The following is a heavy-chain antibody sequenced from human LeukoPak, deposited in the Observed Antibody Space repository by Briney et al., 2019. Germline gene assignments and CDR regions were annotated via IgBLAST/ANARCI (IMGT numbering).Heavy chain of an antibody. CDR2: IYNSGNN. V-gene: IGHV4-61*01. D-gene: IGHD3-10*01. Sequence: PSETLSLTCTVSGGSVSSSHSYWGWVRQPPGKGLEWIGYIYNSGNNNYNPSLKSRVTMSVDTSKNQFSLKLSSVTAADTAVYYCARASVLLSADYWGQGILVIVSA. CDR1: GGSVSSSHSY. J-gene: IGHJ4*02. CDR3: ARASVLLSADY.